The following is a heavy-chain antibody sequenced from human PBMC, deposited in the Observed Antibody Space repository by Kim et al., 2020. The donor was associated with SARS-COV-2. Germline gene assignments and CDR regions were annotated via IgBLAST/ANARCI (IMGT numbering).Heavy chain of an antibody. Sequence: NPSLKSRVTRSVDTSKNQFTLKLSSVTAADTAVYYCASLGRVQWLQRLDYWGQGTLVTVSS. D-gene: IGHD6-19*01. J-gene: IGHJ4*02. CDR3: ASLGRVQWLQRLDY. V-gene: IGHV4-39*01.